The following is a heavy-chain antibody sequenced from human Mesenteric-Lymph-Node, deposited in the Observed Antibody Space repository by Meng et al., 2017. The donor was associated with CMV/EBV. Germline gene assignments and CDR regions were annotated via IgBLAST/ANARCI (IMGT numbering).Heavy chain of an antibody. CDR1: GYSFTNYW. CDR3: AIGYCSSTSCYNYGMDV. J-gene: IGHJ6*02. D-gene: IGHD2-2*02. Sequence: GESLKISCKGSGYSFTNYWIGWVRQMPGKGLEWMGIIYPGDSDTRYSPSFQGQVTISADKSISTAYLQWSSLKASDTAMYYCAIGYCSSTSCYNYGMDVWGQGTTVTV. CDR2: IYPGDSDT. V-gene: IGHV5-51*01.